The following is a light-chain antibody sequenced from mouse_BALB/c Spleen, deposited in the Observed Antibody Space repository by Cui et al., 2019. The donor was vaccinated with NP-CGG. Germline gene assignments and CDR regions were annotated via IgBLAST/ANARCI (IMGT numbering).Light chain of an antibody. Sequence: QAVVTPESVFTTSPGETVTLTCRSSTGAVTTTNYANWVQEKPDHLFTGLIGGTNNRTPGVPARFSGSLIGDKAALTITGAQTEDEAIYFCALWYSNHWVFGGGTKLTVL. CDR1: TGAVTTTNY. V-gene: IGLV1*01. J-gene: IGLJ1*01. CDR3: ALWYSNHWV. CDR2: GTN.